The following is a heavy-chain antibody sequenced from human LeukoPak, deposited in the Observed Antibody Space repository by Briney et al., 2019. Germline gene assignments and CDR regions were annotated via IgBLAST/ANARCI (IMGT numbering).Heavy chain of an antibody. Sequence: GSSLRLSCAASGFTFSSYSMNWVSQAPGKGLEWVSYISSSSSIIYYADSVKGRFTISRDNAKNSLYLQMNSLRAEDTAVYYCAREPDYGGSRDYWGQGTLVTVSS. CDR2: ISSSSSII. V-gene: IGHV3-48*04. J-gene: IGHJ4*02. CDR3: AREPDYGGSRDY. D-gene: IGHD4-23*01. CDR1: GFTFSSYS.